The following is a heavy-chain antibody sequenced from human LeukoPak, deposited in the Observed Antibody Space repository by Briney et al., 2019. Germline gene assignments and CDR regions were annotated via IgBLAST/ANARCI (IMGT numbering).Heavy chain of an antibody. V-gene: IGHV3-48*04. D-gene: IGHD5-18*01. CDR3: ASGGYSYGYSWDY. CDR2: ISSSSSTI. Sequence: GGSLRLSCAASGFTFSSYSMNWVRQAPGKGLEWVSYISSSSSTIYYADSVKGRFTISRDNAKNSLYLQMNSLRAEDTAVYYCASGGYSYGYSWDYWGQGTLVTVSS. CDR1: GFTFSSYS. J-gene: IGHJ4*02.